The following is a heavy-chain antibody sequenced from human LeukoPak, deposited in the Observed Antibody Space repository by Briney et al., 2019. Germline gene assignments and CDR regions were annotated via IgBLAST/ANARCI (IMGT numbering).Heavy chain of an antibody. V-gene: IGHV3-11*04. CDR1: GFTFSDYY. D-gene: IGHD3-22*01. CDR2: ISSSGSTI. CDR3: ARGTDYYDSSGYYFDY. Sequence: GGSLRLSCAASGFTFSDYYMSWIRQAPGKGLEWFSYISSSGSTIYYADSVKGRFTISRDNAKNSLYLQMNSLRAEDTAVYYCARGTDYYDSSGYYFDYWGQGTLVTVSS. J-gene: IGHJ4*02.